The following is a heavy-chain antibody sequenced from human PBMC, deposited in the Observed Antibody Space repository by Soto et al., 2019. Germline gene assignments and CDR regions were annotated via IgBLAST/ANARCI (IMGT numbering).Heavy chain of an antibody. CDR1: GFTFSSHA. CDR2: ISGSGGST. V-gene: IGHV3-23*01. J-gene: IGHJ4*02. CDR3: AKGQVGVAATDIDY. D-gene: IGHD2-15*01. Sequence: GGSLRLSCAASGFTFSSHAMSWVRQAPGKGLEWVSTISGSGGSTYYTESVKGWFTISRDNSKNALYLQMNSLRAEDTAVYYCAKGQVGVAATDIDYWGQGTLVTVSS.